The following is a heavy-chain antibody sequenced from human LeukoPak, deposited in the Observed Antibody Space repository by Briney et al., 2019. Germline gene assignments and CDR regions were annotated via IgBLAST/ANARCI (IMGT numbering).Heavy chain of an antibody. V-gene: IGHV3-23*01. CDR1: GSTFSSYG. CDR2: ISGSGSGT. J-gene: IGHJ4*02. Sequence: GGSLRLSCAASGSTFSSYGMSWVRQAPGKGLEWVSGISGSGSGTYYADSVRGRFTISRDNSKNTLYLQMNSLRAEDTAVYYCAKSLGVGGYTRYKGFDQWGQGTLVTVSS. CDR3: AKSLGVGGYTRYKGFDQ. D-gene: IGHD3-16*02.